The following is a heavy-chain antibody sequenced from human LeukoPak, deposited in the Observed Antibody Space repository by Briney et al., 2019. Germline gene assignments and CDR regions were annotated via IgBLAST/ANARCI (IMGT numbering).Heavy chain of an antibody. D-gene: IGHD5-18*01. CDR2: INWNGGST. Sequence: GGSLRLSCAASGFTFDDYGISWVRQAPGKGLEWVSGINWNGGSTGYADSVKGRFTISRDNAKNSLYLQMNSLRAEDTALYHCARRSYGYFFDYWGQGTLVTVSS. CDR1: GFTFDDYG. J-gene: IGHJ4*02. CDR3: ARRSYGYFFDY. V-gene: IGHV3-20*01.